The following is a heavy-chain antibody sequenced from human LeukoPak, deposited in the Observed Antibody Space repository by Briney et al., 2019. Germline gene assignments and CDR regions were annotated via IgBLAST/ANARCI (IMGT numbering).Heavy chain of an antibody. CDR2: INHNGNVN. D-gene: IGHD2-21*02. CDR3: AKSLGVTKASDY. Sequence: QPGGSLRLSCAASGFTFSSHWMTWARQAPGKGLEWVASINHNGNVNYYVDSVKGRFTISRDNSKNTLYLQMNSLRAEDTAVYYCAKSLGVTKASDYWGQGTLVTVSS. CDR1: GFTFSSHW. V-gene: IGHV3-7*03. J-gene: IGHJ4*02.